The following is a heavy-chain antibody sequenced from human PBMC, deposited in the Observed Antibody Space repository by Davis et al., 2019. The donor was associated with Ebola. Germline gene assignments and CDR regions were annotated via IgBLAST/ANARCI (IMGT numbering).Heavy chain of an antibody. CDR3: ARASFGYNSGWYADY. D-gene: IGHD6-19*01. Sequence: ASVKVSCKASGFTLTNYAIHWVRQAPGQRLEWMGWVHGGIGNTKYSQRFQGRVTITTDTSASTVYLDLTSLRSDDTAVFYCARASFGYNSGWYADYWGPGSLVTVSS. CDR1: GFTLTNYA. CDR2: VHGGIGNT. J-gene: IGHJ4*02. V-gene: IGHV1-3*01.